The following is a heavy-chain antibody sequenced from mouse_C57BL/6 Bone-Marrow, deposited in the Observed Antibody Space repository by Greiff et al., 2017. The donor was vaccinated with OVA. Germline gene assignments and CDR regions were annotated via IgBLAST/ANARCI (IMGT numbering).Heavy chain of an antibody. D-gene: IGHD2-4*01. CDR2: INPNNGGT. CDR3: AGYDYDGAWFAD. Sequence: VQLQQSGPELVKPGASVKISCKASGYTFTDYYMNWVKQSHGKSLEWIGDINPNNGGTSYNQKFKGKATLTVDKSSSTAYMELRSLTSEDSAVYYCAGYDYDGAWFADWGQGTLVTVSA. V-gene: IGHV1-26*01. CDR1: GYTFTDYY. J-gene: IGHJ3*01.